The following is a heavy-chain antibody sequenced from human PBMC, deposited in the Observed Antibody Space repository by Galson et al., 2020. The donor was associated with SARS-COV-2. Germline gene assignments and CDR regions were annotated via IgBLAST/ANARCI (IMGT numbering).Heavy chain of an antibody. CDR3: ARAPITMIAVVDAFDI. J-gene: IGHJ3*02. Sequence: SQTLSLTCTVSGGSISSGGYYWSWIRQHPGKGLEWIGYIYYSGSTYYNPSLKSRVTISVDTSKNQFSLKLSSVTAADTAVYYCARAPITMIAVVDAFDIWGQVTMVTVSS. D-gene: IGHD3-22*01. V-gene: IGHV4-31*03. CDR2: IYYSGST. CDR1: GGSISSGGYY.